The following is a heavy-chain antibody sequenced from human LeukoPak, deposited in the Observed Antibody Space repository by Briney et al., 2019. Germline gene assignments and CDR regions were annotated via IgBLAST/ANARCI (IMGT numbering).Heavy chain of an antibody. Sequence: GRSLRLSCAASGFTFSSYWMHWVRQAPVKGLVWVSRINSDGSSTSYADSVKGRFTISRDNAKNTLYLQMNNLRAEDTAVYYCARGGYNLAFAFDYWGQGTLVTVSS. D-gene: IGHD5-24*01. J-gene: IGHJ4*02. CDR1: GFTFSSYW. V-gene: IGHV3-74*01. CDR3: ARGGYNLAFAFDY. CDR2: INSDGSST.